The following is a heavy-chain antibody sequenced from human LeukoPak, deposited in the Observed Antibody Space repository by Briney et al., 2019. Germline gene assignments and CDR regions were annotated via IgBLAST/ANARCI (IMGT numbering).Heavy chain of an antibody. J-gene: IGHJ4*02. CDR2: IYHSGTT. V-gene: IGHV4-61*01. D-gene: IGHD3-3*01. CDR1: GGSIRSTTHY. CDR3: ATMKAVRVNDFWSGYPDY. Sequence: SETLSLTCTVSGGSIRSTTHYWSWIRQPPGKGLEWMGYIYHSGTTNYNPSLSSRVTISVDTSKNQFSLKLSSVTAADTAVYYCATMKAVRVNDFWSGYPDYWGQGTLVTVSS.